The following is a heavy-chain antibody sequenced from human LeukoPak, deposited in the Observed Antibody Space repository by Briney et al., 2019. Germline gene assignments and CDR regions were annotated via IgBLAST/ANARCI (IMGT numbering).Heavy chain of an antibody. D-gene: IGHD1-26*01. J-gene: IGHJ2*01. V-gene: IGHV3-30-3*02. CDR2: ISYDGSNK. CDR3: AKESEEEQLLGEAMFDH. Sequence: GRSLRLSCAASGFTFSSYAMHWVRQAPGKGLEWVAVISYDGSNKYYADSVKGRFTISRDNSKNALYLQMNSLTSEDTALYSCAKESEEEQLLGEAMFDHWGRGTLLTVSS. CDR1: GFTFSSYA.